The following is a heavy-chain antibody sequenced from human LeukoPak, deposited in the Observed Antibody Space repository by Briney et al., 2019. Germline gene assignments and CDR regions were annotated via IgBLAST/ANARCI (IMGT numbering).Heavy chain of an antibody. J-gene: IGHJ6*02. D-gene: IGHD2/OR15-2a*01. CDR3: ARPTLPYYYYYGMDV. V-gene: IGHV3-30-3*01. Sequence: GRSLRLSCAASGFTFSSYAMHWVRQAPGKRLEWVALISYDGFNKYYADSVKGRFTISRDNSKNTLYLQTNSLRAEDTAVYYCARPTLPYYYYYGMDVWGQGTTVTVSS. CDR2: ISYDGFNK. CDR1: GFTFSSYA.